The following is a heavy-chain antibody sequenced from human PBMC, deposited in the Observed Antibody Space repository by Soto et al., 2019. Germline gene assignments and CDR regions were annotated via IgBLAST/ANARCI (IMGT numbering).Heavy chain of an antibody. CDR3: ARIRVAAAGSNFDY. Sequence: SGARLVNPTQTLTLTCTFSGFSLRTSGMCVSWIRQPPGKALEWLARIDWDDDKYYSTSLKTRLTISKDTSKNQVVLTMTNMDPVDTATYYCARIRVAAAGSNFDYWGQGTLVTVSS. V-gene: IGHV2-70*11. CDR1: GFSLRTSGMC. CDR2: IDWDDDK. D-gene: IGHD6-13*01. J-gene: IGHJ4*02.